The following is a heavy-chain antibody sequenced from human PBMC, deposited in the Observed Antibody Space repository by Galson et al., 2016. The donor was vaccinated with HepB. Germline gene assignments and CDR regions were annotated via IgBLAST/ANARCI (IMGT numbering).Heavy chain of an antibody. CDR3: ATATDYAFDI. V-gene: IGHV3-30*04. CDR2: IGYAGRSK. CDR1: GFIFRSYA. Sequence: SLRLSCADSGFIFRSYAMNWVRQAPGKGLEWVAAIGYAGRSKYYIDSVKGRFTTSRDNSKNTFSLQMNSLRVEDTALYYCATATDYAFDIWGQGTMVNVAS. D-gene: IGHD3/OR15-3a*01. J-gene: IGHJ3*02.